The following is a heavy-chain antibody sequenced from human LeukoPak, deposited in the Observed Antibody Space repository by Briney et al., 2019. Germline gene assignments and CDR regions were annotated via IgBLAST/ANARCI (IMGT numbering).Heavy chain of an antibody. D-gene: IGHD2-2*01. CDR1: GFTVSSNY. J-gene: IGHJ4*02. Sequence: GGSLRLSCAASGFTVSSNYMSWVRQAPGKGLEWVSVIYSGGSTYYADSVKGRFTISRDNSKNTLYLQMNSLRAEDTAVYYCARGVVVPAAGPTQYFDYWGQGTLATVSS. CDR3: ARGVVVPAAGPTQYFDY. V-gene: IGHV3-66*02. CDR2: IYSGGST.